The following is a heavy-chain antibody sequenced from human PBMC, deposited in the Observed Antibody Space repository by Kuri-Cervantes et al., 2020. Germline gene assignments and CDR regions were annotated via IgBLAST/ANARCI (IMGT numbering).Heavy chain of an antibody. CDR1: GFTVSSNY. D-gene: IGHD6-19*01. CDR3: AKDHRSVAGRFDY. CDR2: IYSGGST. Sequence: GESLKISCAASGFTVSSNYMSWVRQAPGKGLEWVSVIYSGGSTYYADSVKGRFTISRDNSKNTLYLQMNSLRAEDTAVYYCAKDHRSVAGRFDYWGQGTLVTVSS. V-gene: IGHV3-53*01. J-gene: IGHJ4*02.